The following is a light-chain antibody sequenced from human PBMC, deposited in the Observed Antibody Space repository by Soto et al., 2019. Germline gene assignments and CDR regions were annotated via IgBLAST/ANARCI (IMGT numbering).Light chain of an antibody. V-gene: IGLV2-14*01. Sequence: QSALTQPASVSGSPGQSITISCTGTSSDIGNYNYVSWYQRHPGKAPKVMIYEVHNRPSGVSNRFSGSKSGNTASLTISGLQAEDEADYYCCSYTSTYTLLFGGGTKVTVL. CDR2: EVH. CDR3: CSYTSTYTLL. CDR1: SSDIGNYNY. J-gene: IGLJ2*01.